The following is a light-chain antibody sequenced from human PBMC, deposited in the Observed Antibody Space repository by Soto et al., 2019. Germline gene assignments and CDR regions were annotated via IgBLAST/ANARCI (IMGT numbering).Light chain of an antibody. CDR2: DVS. J-gene: IGLJ1*01. CDR1: SSDVGGYNY. CDR3: SSYTSSSLHV. Sequence: QSVLTQPASVSGSPGQSITISCTGTSSDVGGYNYVSWYQQHPGKAPKLMIYDVSNRPSGVSNRFSGYKSGNTASLTISGLQAEDEADYYCSSYTSSSLHVFGTGTKVTVL. V-gene: IGLV2-14*03.